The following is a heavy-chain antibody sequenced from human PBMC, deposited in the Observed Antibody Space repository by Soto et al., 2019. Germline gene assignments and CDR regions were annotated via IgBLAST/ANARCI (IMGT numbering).Heavy chain of an antibody. D-gene: IGHD1-1*01. Sequence: EVQLLESGGGLVQPGGSLRLSCAVSGFTFGCCAMTWVRQAPGRGMQWVSTISGNGDDPFYADSVKGRFTISRDKYKNTLSPQMNSLRADDTAMYYCEKGVHVSPFDVWGHGTMVTVSS. J-gene: IGHJ3*01. CDR1: GFTFGCCA. CDR3: EKGVHVSPFDV. CDR2: ISGNGDDP. V-gene: IGHV3-23*01.